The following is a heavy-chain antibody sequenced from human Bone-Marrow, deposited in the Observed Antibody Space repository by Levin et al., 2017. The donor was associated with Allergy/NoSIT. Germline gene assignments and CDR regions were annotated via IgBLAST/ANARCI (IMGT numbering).Heavy chain of an antibody. CDR2: ISSSGSTK. Sequence: GGSLRLSCAASGFTFSSYEMNWVRQAPGKGLEWISYISSSGSTKYYADSVKGRFTISSKNSLDLQMNSLRAEDTAIYYCARGLEYSGLPWGQGTLVTVSS. J-gene: IGHJ5*02. CDR1: GFTFSSYE. V-gene: IGHV3-48*03. CDR3: ARGLEYSGLP. D-gene: IGHD5-12*01.